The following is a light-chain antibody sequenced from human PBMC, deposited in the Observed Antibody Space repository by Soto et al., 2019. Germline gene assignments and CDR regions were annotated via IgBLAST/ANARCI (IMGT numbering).Light chain of an antibody. CDR1: QTISSW. J-gene: IGKJ4*01. V-gene: IGKV1-5*03. Sequence: DIQMTQSPSTLSASVGDRVTITCRASQTISSWLAWYQQKPGKAPKLLIYKASSLESGVPSRFSGSGSGTEFTLTISSLQPDDFASYYCQQYNSYALTFGGGTKVEIK. CDR3: QQYNSYALT. CDR2: KAS.